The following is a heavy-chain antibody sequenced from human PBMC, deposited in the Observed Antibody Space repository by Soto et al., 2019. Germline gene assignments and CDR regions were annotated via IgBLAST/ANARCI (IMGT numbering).Heavy chain of an antibody. V-gene: IGHV3-48*04. Sequence: GGSLRLSCAASGFTFSSYSMNWVRQAPGKGLEWVSYISSSGSTIYYADSVKGRFTISRDNAKNSLYLQMNSLRAEDTAVYYCARTNEYYYDSSGSNPVWGQGTLVTVSS. J-gene: IGHJ4*02. CDR2: ISSSGSTI. D-gene: IGHD3-22*01. CDR1: GFTFSSYS. CDR3: ARTNEYYYDSSGSNPV.